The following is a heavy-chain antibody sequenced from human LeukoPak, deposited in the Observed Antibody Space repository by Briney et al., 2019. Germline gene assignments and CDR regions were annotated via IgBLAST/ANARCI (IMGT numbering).Heavy chain of an antibody. CDR2: IYHSGTT. CDR3: ARVVAAAYYFDY. V-gene: IGHV4-38-2*02. CDR1: GYSISSGYY. Sequence: SETLSLTCTVSGYSISSGYYGGWIRQPPGKGLEWIGSIYHSGTTYYNPSLKSRVTISVDTSKNQFSLKLTSVTAADTAVYYCARVVAAAYYFDYWGQGTLVTVSS. J-gene: IGHJ4*02. D-gene: IGHD2-15*01.